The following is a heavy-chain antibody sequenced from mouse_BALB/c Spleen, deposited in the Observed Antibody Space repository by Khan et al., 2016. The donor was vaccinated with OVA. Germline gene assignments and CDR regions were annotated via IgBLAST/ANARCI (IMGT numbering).Heavy chain of an antibody. J-gene: IGHJ3*01. Sequence: EVELVESGGDLVKPGGSLRLSCAASGFTFSTYGMSWVRQPPDKRLKWVATINSDGDYTYYPDTVKGRFTISRNNAENTLYLQMSSLKSEDTAIYYCASHLTGSFAYWGQGTLVTVSA. CDR3: ASHLTGSFAY. V-gene: IGHV5-6*01. CDR1: GFTFSTYG. D-gene: IGHD4-1*01. CDR2: INSDGDYT.